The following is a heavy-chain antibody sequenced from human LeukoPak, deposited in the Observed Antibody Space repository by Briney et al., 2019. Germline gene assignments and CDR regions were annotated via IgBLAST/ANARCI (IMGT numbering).Heavy chain of an antibody. J-gene: IGHJ5*02. D-gene: IGHD6-25*01. CDR3: ARAAWFDP. CDR1: GGSISSYY. CDR2: IYYSGST. Sequence: NPSETLSLTCTVSGGSISSYYWSWIRQPPGKGLEWIGYIYYSGSTNYNPSLKSRVTISVDTSKNQFSLKLSSVTAADTAVYYCARAAWFDPWGQGTLVTVSS. V-gene: IGHV4-59*01.